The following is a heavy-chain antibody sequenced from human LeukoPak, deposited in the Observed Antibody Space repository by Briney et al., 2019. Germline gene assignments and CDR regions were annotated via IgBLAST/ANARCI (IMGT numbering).Heavy chain of an antibody. CDR1: GGSISSYY. V-gene: IGHV4-59*01. Sequence: SETLSLTCTVSGGSISSYYWSWIRQPPGRGLEWIGYIYYSGSTNYNPSLKSRVTISVDTSKNQFSLKLSSVTAADTAVYYCARVGGYDILTGYGYIDYWGQGTLVTVSS. D-gene: IGHD3-9*01. CDR2: IYYSGST. J-gene: IGHJ4*02. CDR3: ARVGGYDILTGYGYIDY.